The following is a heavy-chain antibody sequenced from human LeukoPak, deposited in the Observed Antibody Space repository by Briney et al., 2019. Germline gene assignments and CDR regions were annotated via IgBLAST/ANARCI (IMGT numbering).Heavy chain of an antibody. D-gene: IGHD3-22*01. CDR2: ISAYNGNT. V-gene: IGHV1-18*01. J-gene: IGHJ5*02. Sequence: ASVKVSCKVSGYTLTELSMHWVRQAPGKGLEWMGWISAYNGNTNYAQKLQGRVTMTTDTSTSTAYMELRSLRSDDTAVYYCASFSGYSLDNWFDPWGQGTLVTVSS. CDR1: GYTLTELS. CDR3: ASFSGYSLDNWFDP.